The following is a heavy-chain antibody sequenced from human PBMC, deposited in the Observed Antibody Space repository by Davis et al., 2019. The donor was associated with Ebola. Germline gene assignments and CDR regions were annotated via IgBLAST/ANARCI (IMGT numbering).Heavy chain of an antibody. J-gene: IGHJ6*04. Sequence: GGSLRLSCAASGFTFSSYAMHWVRQAPGKGLEWVAVISYDGSNKYYADSVKGRFTISRDNSKNTLYLQMNSLRAEDMAVYYCARSMDVWGKGTTVTVSS. V-gene: IGHV3-30-3*01. CDR3: ARSMDV. CDR2: ISYDGSNK. CDR1: GFTFSSYA.